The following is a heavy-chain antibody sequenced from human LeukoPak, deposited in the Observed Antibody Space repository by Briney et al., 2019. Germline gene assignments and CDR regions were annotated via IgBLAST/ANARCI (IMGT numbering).Heavy chain of an antibody. CDR3: ASAPRGSSSWYSNYYYYMDV. CDR1: GFTFSDYY. J-gene: IGHJ6*03. V-gene: IGHV3-11*01. CDR2: ISSSGSTI. Sequence: GGSLRLSCAASGFTFSDYYMSWIRQAPGKGLEWVSYISSSGSTIYYADSVKGRFTISRDNAKNSLYLQMNSLRAEDTAVYYCASAPRGSSSWYSNYYYYMDVWGKGTTVTVSS. D-gene: IGHD6-13*01.